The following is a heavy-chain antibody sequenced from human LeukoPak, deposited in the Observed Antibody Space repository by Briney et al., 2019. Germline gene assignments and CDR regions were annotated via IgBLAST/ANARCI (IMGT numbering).Heavy chain of an antibody. Sequence: SETLSLTCTVSGGSISGYSWSWIRQPPGKGLEWIGYIFYSGSTNYNPSLQSRVTISLDTSKNQFSLKLSFVTAADTAVYYCARVTSSSLRFDYWGQGTLVTVSS. CDR1: GGSISGYS. CDR2: IFYSGST. D-gene: IGHD6-6*01. V-gene: IGHV4-59*01. CDR3: ARVTSSSLRFDY. J-gene: IGHJ4*02.